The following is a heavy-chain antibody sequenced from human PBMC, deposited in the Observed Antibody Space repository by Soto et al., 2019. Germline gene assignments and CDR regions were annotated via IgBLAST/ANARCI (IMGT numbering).Heavy chain of an antibody. V-gene: IGHV3-48*03. Sequence: GGSLRLSCAVSGFTFSSYEMNWVRQAPGKGLEWVSYISSSGSTIYYADSVKGRFTISRDNDKNSLYLQMNSLRPKDTAVAYCARDTPVPAANTYYYYYGMDVWGQGTTVTVSS. CDR3: ARDTPVPAANTYYYYYGMDV. D-gene: IGHD2-2*01. CDR2: ISSSGSTI. CDR1: GFTFSSYE. J-gene: IGHJ6*02.